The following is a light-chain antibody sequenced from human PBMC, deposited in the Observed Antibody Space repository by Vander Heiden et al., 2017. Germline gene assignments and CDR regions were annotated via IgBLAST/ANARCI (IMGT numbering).Light chain of an antibody. J-gene: IGKJ5*01. CDR3: QQYDYLPPT. Sequence: DIQMTQSPSSLSASVGDTITITCQASLDITNYLNWYQQKPGKAPKLLIYDASNLETGVPSRFSGSGSGTHFTITISSLQPEDFATYYCQQYDYLPPTFGQGTRLEIK. CDR1: LDITNY. V-gene: IGKV1-33*01. CDR2: DAS.